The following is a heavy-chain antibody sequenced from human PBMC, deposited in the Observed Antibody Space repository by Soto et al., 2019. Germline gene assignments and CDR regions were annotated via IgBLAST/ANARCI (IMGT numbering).Heavy chain of an antibody. CDR3: ARGGGRPYHNHEFDF. J-gene: IGHJ4*02. Sequence: PSETLSLTCAVSGASINFYYWNWIRQPPGRGLEWVVSFSSSGSTNYNPSLESRVTISLDTSKNQFSLTLNSVTAADTAVYYCARGGGRPYHNHEFDFWGQGTLVTVSS. V-gene: IGHV4-59*01. CDR1: GASINFYY. D-gene: IGHD3-10*01. CDR2: FSSSGST.